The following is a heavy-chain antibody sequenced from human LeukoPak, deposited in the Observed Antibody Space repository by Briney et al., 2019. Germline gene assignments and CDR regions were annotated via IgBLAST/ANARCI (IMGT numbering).Heavy chain of an antibody. CDR3: ARVPVGVYYFDY. CDR2: ISSSSSYI. Sequence: GGSLRLSCAASGFTFSSYSMNWVRQAPGKGLEWVSSISSSSSYIYYADSVKGRLTISRDNAKNSLYLQMNSLRAEDTAVYYCARVPVGVYYFDYWGQGTLVTVSS. D-gene: IGHD3-16*01. V-gene: IGHV3-21*01. J-gene: IGHJ4*02. CDR1: GFTFSSYS.